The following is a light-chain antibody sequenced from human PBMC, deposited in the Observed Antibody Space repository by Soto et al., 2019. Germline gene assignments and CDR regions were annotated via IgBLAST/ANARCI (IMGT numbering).Light chain of an antibody. CDR3: SSYAGSNNWV. CDR1: SSDVGGYNY. Sequence: QSALTQPPSASGSPGQSVTISCTGTSSDVGGYNYVSWYQQHPGKAPKLMIYEVSKRPSGVPDRFSGSKSGNTDSLTVSGLQAEYEAYYYFSSYAGSNNWVFGGGTKLTVL. V-gene: IGLV2-8*01. J-gene: IGLJ3*02. CDR2: EVS.